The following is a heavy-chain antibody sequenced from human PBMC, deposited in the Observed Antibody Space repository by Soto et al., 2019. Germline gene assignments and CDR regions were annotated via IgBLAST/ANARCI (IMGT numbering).Heavy chain of an antibody. CDR3: ARSIVVVPPYPGDYYYYYGMDV. J-gene: IGHJ6*02. Sequence: RASVKVSCKASGYTFTSYGISWVRQAPGQGLEWMGWISAYNGNTNYAQKLQGRVTMTTDTSTSTAYMELRSLRSDDTAVYYCARSIVVVPPYPGDYYYYYGMDVWGQGTTVTVSS. V-gene: IGHV1-18*04. D-gene: IGHD2-2*01. CDR1: GYTFTSYG. CDR2: ISAYNGNT.